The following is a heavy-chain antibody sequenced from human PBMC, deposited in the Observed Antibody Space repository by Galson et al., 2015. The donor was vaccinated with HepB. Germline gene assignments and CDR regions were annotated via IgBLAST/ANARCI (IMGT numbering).Heavy chain of an antibody. D-gene: IGHD6-19*01. V-gene: IGHV1-69*04. J-gene: IGHJ6*02. CDR3: ARGRWGSGWYPTYYYGMDV. Sequence: SVKVSCKASGGTFSSYAISWVRQAPGQGLEWMGRIIPILGIANYAQKFQGRVTITADKSTSTAYMELSSLRSEDTAVYYCARGRWGSGWYPTYYYGMDVWGQGTTVTVSS. CDR1: GGTFSSYA. CDR2: IIPILGIA.